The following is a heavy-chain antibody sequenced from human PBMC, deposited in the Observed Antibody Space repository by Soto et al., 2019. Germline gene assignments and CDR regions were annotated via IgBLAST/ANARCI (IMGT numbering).Heavy chain of an antibody. J-gene: IGHJ2*01. D-gene: IGHD2-21*01. V-gene: IGHV1-2*04. Sequence: SVKVSCKASGYTFTGYYIHWVRQAPGQGLEWMGWISPNSGDTKYAQRFQGWVTMTRDTSISTAYMELSRLKSDDTAVYYCARDYCGGDCPGIWYFDLWGRGTLVTVSS. CDR3: ARDYCGGDCPGIWYFDL. CDR1: GYTFTGYY. CDR2: ISPNSGDT.